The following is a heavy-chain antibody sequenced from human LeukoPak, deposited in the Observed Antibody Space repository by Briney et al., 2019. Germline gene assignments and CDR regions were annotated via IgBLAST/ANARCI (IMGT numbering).Heavy chain of an antibody. CDR3: ARGIVATIGAFDI. V-gene: IGHV1-8*01. J-gene: IGHJ3*02. CDR2: MNPNSGNT. Sequence: ASVKVSCKASGYTFTSYDINWVRQATGQGLEWMGWMNPNSGNTGYAQKFQGRVTMTRNTSISTAYMELSSLRSDDTAVYYCARGIVATIGAFDIWRQGTMVTVSS. CDR1: GYTFTSYD. D-gene: IGHD5-12*01.